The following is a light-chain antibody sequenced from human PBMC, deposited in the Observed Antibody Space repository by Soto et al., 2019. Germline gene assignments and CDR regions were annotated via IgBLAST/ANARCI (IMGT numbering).Light chain of an antibody. CDR1: SRDIGGYNY. Sequence: QSVLTQPPSASGSPGQSVTISCTGTSRDIGGYNYVSWYQQHPGKAPKLMIYEVTKRPSGVPDRFSGSKSGNTASLTVSGLQAEDEADYYCSSQAVFGTGTQLTVL. CDR3: SSQAV. J-gene: IGLJ1*01. CDR2: EVT. V-gene: IGLV2-8*01.